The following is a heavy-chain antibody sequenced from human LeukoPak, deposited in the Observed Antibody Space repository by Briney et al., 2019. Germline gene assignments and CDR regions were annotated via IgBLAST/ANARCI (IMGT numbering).Heavy chain of an antibody. CDR2: INPNSGDT. D-gene: IGHD5-24*01. V-gene: IGHV1-2*02. CDR3: AIRDVNLEFDY. J-gene: IGHJ4*02. CDR1: GYTFTDYH. Sequence: ASVKVSCKASGYTFTDYHMHWVRQAPGQGLEWMGWINPNSGDTNYAQKFQGRVTMTRDTSITTVYMELSRLRSDDTALYYCAIRDVNLEFDYWGQGALVTVSS.